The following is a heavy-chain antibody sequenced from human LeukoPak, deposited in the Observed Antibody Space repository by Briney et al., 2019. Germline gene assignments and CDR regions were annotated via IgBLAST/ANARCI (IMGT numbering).Heavy chain of an antibody. V-gene: IGHV4-4*07. CDR1: GGSISSYY. CDR2: IHTSGST. J-gene: IGHJ4*02. CDR3: ARVICSGGSCRFDY. Sequence: SETLSLTCTVSGGSISSYYWNWIRQPAGKGLEWIGRIHTSGSTNYNPSLKSRVTMSVDTSKNKFSLKLSSVTAADTAVYYCARVICSGGSCRFDYWGQGTLVTVSS. D-gene: IGHD2-15*01.